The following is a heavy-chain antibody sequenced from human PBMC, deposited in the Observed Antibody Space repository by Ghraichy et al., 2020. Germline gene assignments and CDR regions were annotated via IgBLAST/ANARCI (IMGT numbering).Heavy chain of an antibody. Sequence: ASVKVSCKASGYTFTSYDINWVRQATGQGLEWMGWMNPNSGNTGYAQKFQGRVTMTRNTSISTAYMELSSLRSEDTAVYYCARGCRDYVYYDFWSGYYSPYYYYGMDVWGQGTTVTVSS. CDR3: ARGCRDYVYYDFWSGYYSPYYYYGMDV. V-gene: IGHV1-8*01. J-gene: IGHJ6*02. D-gene: IGHD3-3*01. CDR1: GYTFTSYD. CDR2: MNPNSGNT.